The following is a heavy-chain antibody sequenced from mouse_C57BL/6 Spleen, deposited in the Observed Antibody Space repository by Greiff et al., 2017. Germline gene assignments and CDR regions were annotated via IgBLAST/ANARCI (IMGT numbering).Heavy chain of an antibody. CDR2: IDPKSGGT. Sequence: QVQLQQPGAELVKPGASVKLSCKASGYTFTSYWMHWVKPRPGRGLEWIGRIDPKSGGTKYNEKFKSKATLTVDKPSSTAYMQLSSLTSEDSAVYYCARDGGCNYEVDYWGQGTSVTVSS. J-gene: IGHJ4*01. D-gene: IGHD2-1*01. CDR1: GYTFTSYW. V-gene: IGHV1-72*01. CDR3: ARDGGCNYEVDY.